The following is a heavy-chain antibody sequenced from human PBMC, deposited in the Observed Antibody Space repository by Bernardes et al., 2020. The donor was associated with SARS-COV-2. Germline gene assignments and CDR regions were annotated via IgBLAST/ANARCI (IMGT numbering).Heavy chain of an antibody. Sequence: GGSLRLSCAATGFNFNDFYMTWIRQAPGKGLEWVSYISGSGTAIYYLDSVKGRFSISRDNAKNSLYLQMNSLRAEDTAVYYCARVSSFCFSTSCYEDVWGQGTTVTVSS. CDR1: GFNFNDFY. D-gene: IGHD2-2*01. V-gene: IGHV3-11*01. J-gene: IGHJ6*02. CDR2: ISGSGTAI. CDR3: ARVSSFCFSTSCYEDV.